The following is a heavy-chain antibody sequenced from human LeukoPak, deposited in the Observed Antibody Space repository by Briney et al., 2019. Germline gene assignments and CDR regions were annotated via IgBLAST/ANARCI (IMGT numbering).Heavy chain of an antibody. J-gene: IGHJ4*02. Sequence: ASVKVSCKASGYTFTGYYMHWVRQAPGQGLEWMGWINPNSGGTIYAQKFQGRVTMTRDTSISTVYMELSRLRSDDTALYYCAREDYYYDSSGYYLYWGQGTLVTVSS. CDR1: GYTFTGYY. CDR2: INPNSGGT. CDR3: AREDYYYDSSGYYLY. V-gene: IGHV1-2*02. D-gene: IGHD3-22*01.